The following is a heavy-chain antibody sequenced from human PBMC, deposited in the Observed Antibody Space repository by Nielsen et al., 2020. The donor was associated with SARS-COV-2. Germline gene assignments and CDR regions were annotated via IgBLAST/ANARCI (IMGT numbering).Heavy chain of an antibody. V-gene: IGHV3-30*03. D-gene: IGHD3-10*01. CDR2: ISYDGSNK. J-gene: IGHJ6*02. CDR3: ATLQGYYGSGYYYYGMDV. Sequence: WIRQPPGKGLEWVAVISYDGSNKYYADSVKGRFTISRDNSKNSLYLQMNSLRAEDTALYYCATLQGYYGSGYYYYGMDVWGQGTTVTVSS.